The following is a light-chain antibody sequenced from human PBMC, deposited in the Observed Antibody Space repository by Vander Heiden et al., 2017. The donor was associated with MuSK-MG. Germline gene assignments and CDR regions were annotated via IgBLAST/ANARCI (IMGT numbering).Light chain of an antibody. CDR1: SSDVGGYNY. CDR2: DVS. V-gene: IGLV2-14*03. CDR3: SSYKSSSFRV. J-gene: IGLJ1*01. Sequence: QSALTQPASVSGSPGQSITISCTGTSSDVGGYNYVSWYQQHPGKAPKLMIYDVSNRPSGVSNRFSGSKSGNTASLTISGLQAEDEADYYCSSYKSSSFRVFGTGTKVTVL.